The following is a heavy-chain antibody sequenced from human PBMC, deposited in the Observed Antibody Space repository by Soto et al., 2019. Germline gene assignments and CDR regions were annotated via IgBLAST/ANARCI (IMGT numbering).Heavy chain of an antibody. CDR3: ARYIPGVRYYGMDV. J-gene: IGHJ6*02. CDR2: IGESGTPT. V-gene: IGHV3-23*01. CDR1: GFTFSSYA. Sequence: EVQLLESGGGLVQPGGSLSLSCAASGFTFSSYAMKWVRQAPGKGLEWVSLIGESGTPTYYADSVKGRFTISRDNSGNTLFLKMYSLRAEDTAVYYCARYIPGVRYYGMDVWGQGTTVTVSS. D-gene: IGHD2-2*01.